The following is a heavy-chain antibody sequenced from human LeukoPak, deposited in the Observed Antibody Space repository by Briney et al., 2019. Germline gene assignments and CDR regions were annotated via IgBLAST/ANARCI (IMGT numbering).Heavy chain of an antibody. CDR3: ARDAPYDSSGYYYYYYYYYMDV. V-gene: IGHV4-4*07. CDR1: GGSLSSYY. J-gene: IGHJ6*03. Sequence: SETLSLTCTVSGGSLSSYYWSWIRQPAGKGLEWIGRTYTSGSTNYNPSLKSRVTMSVDTSKNQFSLKLSSVTAADTAVYYCARDAPYDSSGYYYYYYYYYMDVWGKGTTVTVSS. D-gene: IGHD3-22*01. CDR2: TYTSGST.